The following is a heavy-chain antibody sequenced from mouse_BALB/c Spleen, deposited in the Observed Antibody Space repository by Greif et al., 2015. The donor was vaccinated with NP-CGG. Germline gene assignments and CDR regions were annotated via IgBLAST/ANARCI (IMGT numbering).Heavy chain of an antibody. CDR3: ARRELTGTGWFAY. J-gene: IGHJ3*01. Sequence: QVQLQQSGAELAKPGASVKMSCKASGYTFTSYWMHWVKQRPGQGLEWIGYINPSTGYTEYNQKFKDKATLTADKSPSTAYMQLSSLTSEDSAVYYCARRELTGTGWFAYWGQGTLVTVSA. V-gene: IGHV1-7*01. CDR1: GYTFTSYW. D-gene: IGHD4-1*01. CDR2: INPSTGYT.